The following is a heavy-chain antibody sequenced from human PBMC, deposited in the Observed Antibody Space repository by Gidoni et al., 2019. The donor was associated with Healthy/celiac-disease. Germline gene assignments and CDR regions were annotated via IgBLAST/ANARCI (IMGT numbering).Heavy chain of an antibody. Sequence: QVQLVESGGGVVQPGRSLRLPCAASGFTFSSYAMHWVRQAPGKGLEWVAVISYDGSNKYYADSVKGRFTISRDNSKNTLYLQMNSLRAEDTAVYYCARRRDYGSGSYYKGGRTRYGMDVWGQGTTVTVSS. CDR3: ARRRDYGSGSYYKGGRTRYGMDV. J-gene: IGHJ6*02. CDR1: GFTFSSYA. D-gene: IGHD3-10*01. CDR2: ISYDGSNK. V-gene: IGHV3-30-3*01.